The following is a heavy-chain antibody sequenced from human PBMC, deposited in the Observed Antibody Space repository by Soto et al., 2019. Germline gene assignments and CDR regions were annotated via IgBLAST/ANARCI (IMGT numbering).Heavy chain of an antibody. CDR1: GFTFSSYG. J-gene: IGHJ4*02. CDR2: ISYDGSNK. CDR3: AKGLRGCSLRGPFDY. Sequence: QVQLVESGGGVVQPGRSLRLSCAASGFTFSSYGMHWVRQAPGKGLEWVAVISYDGSNKYYADSVKGRFTISRDNSKNTLYLQMNSLRAEDTAVYYCAKGLRGCSLRGPFDYWGQGTLVTVS. V-gene: IGHV3-30*18. D-gene: IGHD3-10*01.